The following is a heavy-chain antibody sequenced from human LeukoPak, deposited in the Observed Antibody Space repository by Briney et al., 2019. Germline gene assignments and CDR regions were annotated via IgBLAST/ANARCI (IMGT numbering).Heavy chain of an antibody. Sequence: GESLRLTCAASGLTFSGAWIHWVRQVPGKGLVWISRFNGAGNPTYADFVKGRFVTSRDDAKNTLYLQMNSLRAEDTAVYYCARGWYRHYFDYWGQGTLVTVSS. CDR3: ARGWYRHYFDY. D-gene: IGHD1-26*01. CDR1: GLTFSGAW. J-gene: IGHJ4*02. CDR2: FNGAGNP. V-gene: IGHV3-74*03.